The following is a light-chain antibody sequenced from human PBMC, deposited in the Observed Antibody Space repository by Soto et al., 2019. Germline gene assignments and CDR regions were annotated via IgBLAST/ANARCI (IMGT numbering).Light chain of an antibody. Sequence: EIVMTQSPATLSVSPGERATLSCRASESTNNYLAWYQQKPGQAPRLLIDGASTRAAGVPPRFSGSRSGTDFTLTITSLQPEDFAAYYCLQDYTYPFTFGQGTK. J-gene: IGKJ2*01. CDR2: GAS. CDR3: LQDYTYPFT. V-gene: IGKV3-15*01. CDR1: ESTNNY.